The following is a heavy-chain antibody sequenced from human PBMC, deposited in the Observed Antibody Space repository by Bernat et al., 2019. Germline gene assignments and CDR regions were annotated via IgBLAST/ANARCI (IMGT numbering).Heavy chain of an antibody. CDR1: GFTFGTFA. D-gene: IGHD2-21*01. J-gene: IGHJ6*03. CDR2: MTGGGTT. CDR3: AKFRGQLIRNYYMNV. Sequence: EVRLVESGGDLVQPGGSLRLSCAASGFTFGTFAMSWVRQAPGKGLEWVSAMTGGGTTYYADSVKGRVIISRDNSKNMLFMQMNNLTAEDTAVYYCAKFRGQLIRNYYMNVWGEGTTVTVS. V-gene: IGHV3-23*04.